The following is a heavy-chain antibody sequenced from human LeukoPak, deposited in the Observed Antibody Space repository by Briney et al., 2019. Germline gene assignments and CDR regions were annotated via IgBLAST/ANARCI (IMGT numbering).Heavy chain of an antibody. Sequence: PGESLRLSCAASGFTFSASTMNWVRQAPGQGLEWVSSITSTSSYIYYADSVKGRFTISRDNAKNSLSLQMNSLRAEDTAVYYCAKEAGRSGWPNEVDYWGQGTLVTVSS. CDR1: GFTFSAST. V-gene: IGHV3-21*01. D-gene: IGHD6-19*01. CDR3: AKEAGRSGWPNEVDY. CDR2: ITSTSSYI. J-gene: IGHJ4*02.